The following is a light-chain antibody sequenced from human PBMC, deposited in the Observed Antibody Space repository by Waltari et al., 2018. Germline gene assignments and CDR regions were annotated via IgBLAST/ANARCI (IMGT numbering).Light chain of an antibody. CDR2: AAS. CDR1: QSITSY. J-gene: IGKJ1*01. V-gene: IGKV1-39*01. CDR3: QQSYSTPPT. Sequence: DIQMTQSPSYLSASVGDRVTITCRASQSITSYLKWYQQKPGKAPKVLIYAASSLQSGVPTRFSGSGSGTDFTLTISSLQPEDFATYYCQQSYSTPPTFGQGTKVEIK.